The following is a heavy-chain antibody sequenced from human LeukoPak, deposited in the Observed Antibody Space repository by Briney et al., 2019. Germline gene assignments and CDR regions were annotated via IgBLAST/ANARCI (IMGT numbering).Heavy chain of an antibody. CDR3: TTDPIIGPVLLWFGDYFDY. CDR2: IKSISDGGTT. D-gene: IGHD3-10*01. CDR1: GFPFSNAW. J-gene: IGHJ4*02. Sequence: GGSLRLSCAASGFPFSNAWMSWDRQAPGKGLEWVGRIKSISDGGTTDYAAPVSGRFTISRDDSKNTLYLQMNSLKTEDTAVYYCTTDPIIGPVLLWFGDYFDYWGQGTLVTVSS. V-gene: IGHV3-15*01.